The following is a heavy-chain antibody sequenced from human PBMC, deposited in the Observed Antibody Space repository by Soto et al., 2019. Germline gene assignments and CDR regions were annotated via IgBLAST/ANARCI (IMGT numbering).Heavy chain of an antibody. CDR2: ISYDGSNK. D-gene: IGHD3-10*01. CDR3: AKDRGGGEPPMGSWFDP. CDR1: GFTFSSYG. V-gene: IGHV3-30*18. Sequence: QVQLVESGGGVVQPGRSLRLSCAASGFTFSSYGMHWVRQAPGKGLEWVAVISYDGSNKYYADSVKGRFTISRDNSKNTLYLQMNSLSAEDTAVYYCAKDRGGGEPPMGSWFDPWGQGTLVTVSS. J-gene: IGHJ5*02.